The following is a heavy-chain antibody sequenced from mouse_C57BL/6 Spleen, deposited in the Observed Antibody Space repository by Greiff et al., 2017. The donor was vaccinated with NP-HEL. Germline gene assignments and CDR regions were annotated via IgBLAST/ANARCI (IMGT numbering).Heavy chain of an antibody. CDR3: ARGGKISIYDGSSFAY. V-gene: IGHV3-6*01. CDR2: ISYDGSN. CDR1: GYSITSGYY. D-gene: IGHD2-3*01. Sequence: EVQVVESGPGLVKPSQSLSLTCSVTGYSITSGYYWNWIRQFPGNKLEWMGYISYDGSNNYNPSLKNRISITRDTSKNQFFLKLNSVTTEDTATYYCARGGKISIYDGSSFAYWGQGTLVTVSA. J-gene: IGHJ3*01.